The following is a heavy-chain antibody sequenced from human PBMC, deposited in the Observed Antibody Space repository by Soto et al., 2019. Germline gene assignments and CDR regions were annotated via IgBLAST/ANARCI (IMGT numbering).Heavy chain of an antibody. CDR3: AKDRTADTAMVMGNIDY. Sequence: GGSLRLSCAASGFTFSSYGMHWVRQAPGKGLEWVAVISYDGSNKYYADSVKGRFTISRDNSKNTLYLQMNSLRAEDTAVYYCAKDRTADTAMVMGNIDYWGQGTLVTVSS. D-gene: IGHD5-18*01. V-gene: IGHV3-30*18. CDR1: GFTFSSYG. J-gene: IGHJ4*02. CDR2: ISYDGSNK.